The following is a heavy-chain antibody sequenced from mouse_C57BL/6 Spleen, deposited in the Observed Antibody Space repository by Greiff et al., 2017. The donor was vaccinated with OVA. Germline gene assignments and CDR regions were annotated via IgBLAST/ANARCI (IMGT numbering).Heavy chain of an antibody. J-gene: IGHJ1*03. CDR2: IDPANGNT. CDR1: GFNIKNTY. D-gene: IGHD1-1*01. Sequence: VQLQQSVAELVRPGASVKLSCTASGFNIKNTYMHWVKQRPEQGLEWIGRIDPANGNTKYAPKFQGKATITADTSSNTAYLPLSSLTSEDTAIYYCACPYYYGSSWWYFDVWGTGTTVTVSS. V-gene: IGHV14-3*01. CDR3: ACPYYYGSSWWYFDV.